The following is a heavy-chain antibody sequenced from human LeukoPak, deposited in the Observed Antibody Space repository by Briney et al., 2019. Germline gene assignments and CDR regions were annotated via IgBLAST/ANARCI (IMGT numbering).Heavy chain of an antibody. J-gene: IGHJ4*02. CDR3: AKASLPSIAEIDY. CDR1: GFTFDDYA. D-gene: IGHD6-6*01. Sequence: PGGSLRLSCAASGFTFDDYAMHWVRQAPGKGLEWVSGISWSSGSIGYADSVKGRFTISRDNAKNSLYLQMNSLRAEDTALYYCAKASLPSIAEIDYWGQGTLVTVSS. CDR2: ISWSSGSI. V-gene: IGHV3-9*01.